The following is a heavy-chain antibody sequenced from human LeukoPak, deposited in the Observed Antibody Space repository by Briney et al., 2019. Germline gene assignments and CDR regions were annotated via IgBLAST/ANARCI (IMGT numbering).Heavy chain of an antibody. CDR2: IKSKTDGGTT. D-gene: IGHD3-9*01. J-gene: IGHJ4*02. CDR3: TSDLNYDILTGPTIFAY. V-gene: IGHV3-15*01. Sequence: GGSLRLSCAASGFTFSNAWMSWVRQAPGKGLEWVGRIKSKTDGGTTDYAAPVKGRFTISRDDSKNTLYLQMNSLKTEDTAVYYCTSDLNYDILTGPTIFAYWGQGTLVTVSS. CDR1: GFTFSNAW.